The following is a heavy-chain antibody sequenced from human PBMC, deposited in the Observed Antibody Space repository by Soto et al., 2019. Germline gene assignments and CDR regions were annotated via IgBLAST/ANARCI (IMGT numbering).Heavy chain of an antibody. D-gene: IGHD6-19*01. V-gene: IGHV3-9*01. Sequence: GGSLRLSCAASGFTFDDYAMHWVRQAPGKGLEWVSGISWNSGSIGYADSVKGRFTISRDNAKNSLYLQMNSLRAEDTALYYCAKDKGPRSGCYRNWFDPWGQGTLVTVSS. CDR1: GFTFDDYA. J-gene: IGHJ5*02. CDR3: AKDKGPRSGCYRNWFDP. CDR2: ISWNSGSI.